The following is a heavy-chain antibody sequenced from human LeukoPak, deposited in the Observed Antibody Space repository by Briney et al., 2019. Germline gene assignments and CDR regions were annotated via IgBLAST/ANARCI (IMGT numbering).Heavy chain of an antibody. CDR2: INSKSTTI. CDR3: ANSFSVAGMNYALDV. Sequence: LRLSCAASGFTFDDHTMHWVRQAPGKGLEWVSGINSKSTTIGYADSVKGRFTISRDNAKKSLYLHMNRLRHEDTALYFCANSFSVAGMNYALDVWGQGTTVTVAS. J-gene: IGHJ6*02. CDR1: GFTFDDHT. V-gene: IGHV3-9*01. D-gene: IGHD6-19*01.